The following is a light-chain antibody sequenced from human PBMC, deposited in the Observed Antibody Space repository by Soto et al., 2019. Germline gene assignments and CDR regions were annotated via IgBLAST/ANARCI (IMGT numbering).Light chain of an antibody. V-gene: IGKV3-20*01. Sequence: EIVLTQSPGTLALSPGSRAPLSCRASPSVSSSYLAWYQQKPGRAPRLLNYGASSRATDIPGRSSGSGAGTDFTLTISRLEPVDSAVYYCQHNGSSPTTFGQGTKV. CDR3: QHNGSSPTT. J-gene: IGKJ1*01. CDR2: GAS. CDR1: PSVSSSY.